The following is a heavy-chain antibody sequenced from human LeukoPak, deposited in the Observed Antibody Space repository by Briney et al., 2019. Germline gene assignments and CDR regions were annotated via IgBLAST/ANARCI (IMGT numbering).Heavy chain of an antibody. Sequence: LSLTCTVSGYSISSGYYWGWIRQPPGKGLEWVSYISSSGSTIYYADSVKGRFTISRDNAKNSLYLQMNSLRAEDTAVYYCARDHPSKTTFPRGAFDIWGQGTMVTVSS. V-gene: IGHV3-11*04. D-gene: IGHD3-16*01. CDR2: ISSSGSTI. CDR1: GYSISSGYY. J-gene: IGHJ3*02. CDR3: ARDHPSKTTFPRGAFDI.